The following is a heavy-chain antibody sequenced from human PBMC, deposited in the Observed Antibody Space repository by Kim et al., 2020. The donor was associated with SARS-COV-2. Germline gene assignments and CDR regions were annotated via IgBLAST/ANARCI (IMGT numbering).Heavy chain of an antibody. D-gene: IGHD6-13*01. CDR2: ISSSSSYI. CDR1: GFTFSSYS. Sequence: GGSLRLSCAASGFTFSSYSMNWVRQAPGKGLEWVSSISSSSSYIYYADSVKGRFTISRDNAKNSLYLQMNSLRAEDTAVYYCARGAAAGTVAGYWGQGTLVTVSS. CDR3: ARGAAAGTVAGY. J-gene: IGHJ4*02. V-gene: IGHV3-21*01.